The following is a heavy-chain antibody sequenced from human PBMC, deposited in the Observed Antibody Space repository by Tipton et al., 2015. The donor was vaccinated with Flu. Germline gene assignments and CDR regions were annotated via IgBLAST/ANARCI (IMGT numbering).Heavy chain of an antibody. V-gene: IGHV4-34*01. CDR2: INHSGST. CDR3: ARGVYGGTWAYLDL. CDR1: GGSFSGYY. D-gene: IGHD4-23*01. J-gene: IGHJ4*02. Sequence: LRLSCAVYGGSFSGYYWSWIRQPPGKGLEWIGEINHSGSTNYNPSLKSRVTISVDTSKNQFSLNLSSVTAADTAVYYCARGVYGGTWAYLDLWGQGTLVTVSS.